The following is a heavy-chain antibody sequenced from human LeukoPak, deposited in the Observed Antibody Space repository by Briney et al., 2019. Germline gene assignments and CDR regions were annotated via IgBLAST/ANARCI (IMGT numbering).Heavy chain of an antibody. D-gene: IGHD3-22*01. CDR1: GFTFSDYY. CDR3: ARDHRTPITMIVVGLYYYYGMDV. J-gene: IGHJ6*02. Sequence: GGSLRLSCAASGFTFSDYYMSWIRQAPGKGLEWVSYISSSGSTIYYADSVKGRFTISRDNAKNSLYLQMNSLRAEDTAVYYCARDHRTPITMIVVGLYYYYGMDVWGQGTTVTVSS. CDR2: ISSSGSTI. V-gene: IGHV3-11*01.